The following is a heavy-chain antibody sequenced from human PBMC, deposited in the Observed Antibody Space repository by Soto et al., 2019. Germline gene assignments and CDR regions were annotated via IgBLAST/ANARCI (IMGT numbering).Heavy chain of an antibody. Sequence: EVQLVESGGGLVQPGGSLILSCAASGFTFSTYHMNWVRQAPGKGLEWVSYIHSGGSRIYYADSVKGRFTISRDNAKNSLYLQMNSLRAEDTAVYYCARDGSTVTTNYHYAMDVWDQGTTVTVSS. CDR2: IHSGGSRI. V-gene: IGHV3-48*03. CDR3: ARDGSTVTTNYHYAMDV. J-gene: IGHJ6*02. CDR1: GFTFSTYH. D-gene: IGHD4-17*01.